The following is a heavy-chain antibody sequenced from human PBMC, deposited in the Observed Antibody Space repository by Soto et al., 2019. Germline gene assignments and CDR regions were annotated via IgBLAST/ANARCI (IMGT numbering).Heavy chain of an antibody. Sequence: EVQLLESGGGLVQPGGSLRLSCAAYGFTFSSYAMSWVRQAPGKGLEWVSAISGRGGSTYYADSVKGRFTISRDNSKNTLYMQMNSLRAADTAVYYCAKGDSFSDYWGQGTLVTVSS. CDR2: ISGRGGST. CDR1: GFTFSSYA. J-gene: IGHJ4*02. CDR3: AKGDSFSDY. V-gene: IGHV3-23*01. D-gene: IGHD4-4*01.